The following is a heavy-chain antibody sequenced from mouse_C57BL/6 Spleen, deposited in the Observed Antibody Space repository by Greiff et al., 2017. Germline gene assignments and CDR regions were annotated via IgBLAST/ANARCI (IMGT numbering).Heavy chain of an antibody. V-gene: IGHV1-4*01. CDR3: ARWDSSGPLDY. CDR2: INPSSGYT. D-gene: IGHD3-2*02. CDR1: GYTFTSYT. Sequence: VKLQESGAELASPGASVKMSCKASGYTFTSYTMHWVKQRPGQGLEWIGYINPSSGYTKYNQKFKDKATLTADKSSSTAYMQLSSLTSEDFAVYYSARWDSSGPLDYWGQGTTLAVSS. J-gene: IGHJ2*01.